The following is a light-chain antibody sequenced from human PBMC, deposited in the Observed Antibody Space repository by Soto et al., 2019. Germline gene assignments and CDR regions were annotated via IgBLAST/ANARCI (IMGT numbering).Light chain of an antibody. J-gene: IGKJ4*01. CDR1: QSVSNY. CDR3: QQRSSWPLLT. V-gene: IGKV3-11*01. CDR2: DAS. Sequence: EIVLTQSPATLSLSPGERATLSCRASQSVSNYLAWFQQKPGQAPRLLIYDASNRATGIPARFSGSGSGTDFTPTISSLEPEDFAVYYCQQRSSWPLLTFGGGTKVAI.